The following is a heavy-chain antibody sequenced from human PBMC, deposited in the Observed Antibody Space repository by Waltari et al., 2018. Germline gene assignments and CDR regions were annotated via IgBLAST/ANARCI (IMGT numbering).Heavy chain of an antibody. D-gene: IGHD6-13*01. CDR1: GGSFSGSY. CDR2: SKHSGST. J-gene: IGHJ4*02. Sequence: QVQLQPWGAGLLKPSETLSLTCAVYGGSFSGSYWSWIRQPTGKGLEWIGESKHSGSTNSNPSSKSRVTRSVDTSKNQFSLKLSSVTAAETAVYYCARGALEGGAAGTRFWVGWGQGTLVTVAS. V-gene: IGHV4-34*01. CDR3: ARGALEGGAAGTRFWVG.